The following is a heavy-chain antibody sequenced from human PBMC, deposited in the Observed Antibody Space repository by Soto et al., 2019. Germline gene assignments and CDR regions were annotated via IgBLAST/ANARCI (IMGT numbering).Heavy chain of an antibody. CDR1: GFTFSNYW. J-gene: IGHJ4*02. Sequence: EVQLVESGGGLVQPGGSLRLSCAASGFTFSNYWMSWVRQAPGKGLEWVANMKQDGSEKDYVGSAKGRFTIARDNAKNSLYLQMNSLTTEDTAVYYCARLITPRVLDSWGQGTLVTVSS. CDR3: ARLITPRVLDS. CDR2: MKQDGSEK. V-gene: IGHV3-7*05. D-gene: IGHD1-20*01.